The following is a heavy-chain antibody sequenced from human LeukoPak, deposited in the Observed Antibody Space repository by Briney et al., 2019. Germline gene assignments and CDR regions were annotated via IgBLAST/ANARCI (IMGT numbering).Heavy chain of an antibody. Sequence: PGGSLRLSCAASGFTFSSYWMSWVRQAPGKGLEWVAIIKQDGSEKYYVDSVKGRFTISRDNAKNSLYLQMNSLRAEDTAVYYCARDQRVDSSGWYFYWGQGTLVTVSS. CDR3: ARDQRVDSSGWYFY. V-gene: IGHV3-7*01. J-gene: IGHJ4*02. CDR2: IKQDGSEK. CDR1: GFTFSSYW. D-gene: IGHD6-19*01.